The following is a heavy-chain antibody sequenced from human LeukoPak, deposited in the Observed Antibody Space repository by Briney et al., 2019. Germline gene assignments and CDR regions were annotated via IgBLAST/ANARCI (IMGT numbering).Heavy chain of an antibody. CDR3: AKDSSDFWSGYYFDY. D-gene: IGHD3-3*01. CDR2: ISGSGGST. CDR1: GFTVSSNY. V-gene: IGHV3-23*01. J-gene: IGHJ4*02. Sequence: GGSLRLSCAASGFTVSSNYMSWVRQAPGKGLEWVSAISGSGGSTYYADSVKGRFTISRDNSKNTLYLQMNSLRAEDTAVYYCAKDSSDFWSGYYFDYWGQGTLVTVSS.